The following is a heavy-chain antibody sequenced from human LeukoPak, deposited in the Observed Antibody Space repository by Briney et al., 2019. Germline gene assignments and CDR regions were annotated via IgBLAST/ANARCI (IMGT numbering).Heavy chain of an antibody. J-gene: IGHJ4*02. V-gene: IGHV3-73*01. CDR2: IRSKANSYAT. D-gene: IGHD5-24*01. Sequence: GGSLRLSCAASGFTFSGSAMHWVRQASGKGLEWVGRIRSKANSYATAYAASVKGRFTISRDDSKNTAYLQMNSLKTEDTAVYYCTMSGDGYNLDYWGQGTLVTVSS. CDR3: TMSGDGYNLDY. CDR1: GFTFSGSA.